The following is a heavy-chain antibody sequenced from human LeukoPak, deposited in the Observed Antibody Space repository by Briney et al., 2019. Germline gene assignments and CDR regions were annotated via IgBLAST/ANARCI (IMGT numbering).Heavy chain of an antibody. CDR3: ARDDYLGY. CDR1: GFTFSGYW. CDR2: IKLDGSEK. Sequence: GSLRLSCAASGFTFSGYWMAWVRQAPGRGLEWVAHIKLDGSEKNYVDPVKGRFTISRDNAKNSVYLQMDTLRAEDTAVYYCARDDYLGYWGQGTLVTVSS. V-gene: IGHV3-7*05. J-gene: IGHJ4*02. D-gene: IGHD3-16*01.